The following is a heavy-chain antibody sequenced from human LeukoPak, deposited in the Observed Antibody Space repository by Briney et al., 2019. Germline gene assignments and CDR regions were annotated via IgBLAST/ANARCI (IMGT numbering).Heavy chain of an antibody. J-gene: IGHJ4*02. CDR1: GFTYSNYA. V-gene: IGHV3-23*01. CDR3: TKAGIAVPATPDY. D-gene: IGHD6-19*01. Sequence: GGSLRLSCAASGFTYSNYAMNWVRQAPGKGLEWVSGISSGGGTTYYADSVKGRFIISRDNSKNTLYLQTGSLRAEDTAVYYCTKAGIAVPATPDYWGQGTLVTVSS. CDR2: ISSGGGTT.